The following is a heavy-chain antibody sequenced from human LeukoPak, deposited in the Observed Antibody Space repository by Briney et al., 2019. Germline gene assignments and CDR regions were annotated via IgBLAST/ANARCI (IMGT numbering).Heavy chain of an antibody. CDR3: ARVKSIVVVPAAMGGWFDP. CDR1: GGIFSSYA. CDR2: IIPIFGTA. J-gene: IGHJ5*02. D-gene: IGHD2-2*01. V-gene: IGHV1-69*13. Sequence: SVKVSCKASGGIFSSYAISWVRQAPGQGLEWMGGIIPIFGTANYAQKFQGRVTITADESTSTAYMELSSLRSEDTAVYYCARVKSIVVVPAAMGGWFDPWGQGTLVTVSS.